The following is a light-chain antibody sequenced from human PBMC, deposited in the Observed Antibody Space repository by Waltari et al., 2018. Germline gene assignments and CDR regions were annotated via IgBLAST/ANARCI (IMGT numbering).Light chain of an antibody. CDR2: GAS. J-gene: IGKJ1*01. CDR3: QHYVRLPVT. V-gene: IGKV3-20*01. Sequence: IVLTQSPCTLSLSPGERATLSCRASQSVGRTLAWYQKIPGQAPRLLIYGASTRATAIPDRFSGRGSGTDFSLTISRLEPEDFAVYYCQHYVRLPVTFGQGTTVEIK. CDR1: QSVGRT.